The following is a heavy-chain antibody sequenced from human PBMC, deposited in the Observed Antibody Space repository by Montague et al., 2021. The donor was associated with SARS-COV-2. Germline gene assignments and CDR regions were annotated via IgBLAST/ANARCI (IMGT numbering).Heavy chain of an antibody. CDR2: ISGTGNDV. CDR1: GFTFGYYA. V-gene: IGHV3-9*01. CDR3: AKVWIGGQSWVYHGLAV. Sequence: SLRLSCAASGFTFGYYAMHWVRQLPGKGLEWVAGISGTGNDVCYAASLKGRFTISRDNAKNSLFLQMNSLGPEDTALYYCAKVWIGGQSWVYHGLAVWGQGTTVTVSS. D-gene: IGHD2-2*03. J-gene: IGHJ6*02.